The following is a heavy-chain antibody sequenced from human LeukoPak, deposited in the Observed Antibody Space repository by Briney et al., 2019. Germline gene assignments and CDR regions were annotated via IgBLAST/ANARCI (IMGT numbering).Heavy chain of an antibody. V-gene: IGHV5-51*01. Sequence: GASLKISYKASGSSFTSSWIGWVRAMPGKGLEWMGMIYPGDSDSSFSPSFEGQVTFSVDNSTNTSYLLWNRLKASVTAMDFCARPQRREVRGRDGFDVWGQGTMVIVSS. D-gene: IGHD3-10*01. CDR2: IYPGDSDS. J-gene: IGHJ3*01. CDR3: ARPQRREVRGRDGFDV. CDR1: GSSFTSSW.